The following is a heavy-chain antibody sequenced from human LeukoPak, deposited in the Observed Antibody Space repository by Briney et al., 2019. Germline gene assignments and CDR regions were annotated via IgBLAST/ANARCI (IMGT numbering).Heavy chain of an antibody. Sequence: VASVKVSCKASGYTFTGYYMHWVRQAPGQGLEWMGWINPNSGGTNYAQKFQGRVTMTRDTSISTAYMELSRLRSDDTAVYYCARDQGSGSGWYWIDYWGQGTLVTVSS. CDR3: ARDQGSGSGWYWIDY. D-gene: IGHD6-19*01. V-gene: IGHV1-2*02. CDR2: INPNSGGT. J-gene: IGHJ4*02. CDR1: GYTFTGYY.